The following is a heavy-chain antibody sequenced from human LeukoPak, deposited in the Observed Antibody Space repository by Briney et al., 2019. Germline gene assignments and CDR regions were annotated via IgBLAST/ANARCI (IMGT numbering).Heavy chain of an antibody. J-gene: IGHJ5*02. CDR1: GYSISSGYY. V-gene: IGHV4-38-2*02. Sequence: KTSETLSLTCAVSGYSISSGYYWGRIRQPPGKGLEWIGSIYHSGSTYYNPSLKSRVTISVDTSKNQFSLKLSSVTAADTAVYYCARDPSLPVDPWGRGTLVTVSS. CDR3: ARDPSLPVDP. CDR2: IYHSGST.